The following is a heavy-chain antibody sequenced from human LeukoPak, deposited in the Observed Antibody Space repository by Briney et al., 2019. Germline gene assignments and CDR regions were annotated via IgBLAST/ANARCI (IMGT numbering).Heavy chain of an antibody. CDR3: ARGGGYSYGYSWFDP. CDR1: GGSISSSSYY. D-gene: IGHD5-18*01. J-gene: IGHJ5*02. V-gene: IGHV4-39*07. Sequence: PSETLSLTCTVSGGSISSSSYYWGWIRQPPGKGLEWIGSIYYSGSTYYNPSLKSRVTISVDTSKNQFSLKLSSVTAADTAVYCCARGGGYSYGYSWFDPWGQGTLVTVSS. CDR2: IYYSGST.